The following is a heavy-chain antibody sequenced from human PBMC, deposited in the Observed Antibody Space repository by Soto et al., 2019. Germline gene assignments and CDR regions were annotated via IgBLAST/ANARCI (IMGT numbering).Heavy chain of an antibody. CDR1: GGTLNSAY. CDR2: IYYTGST. CDR3: ARVSPQQDRFDP. Sequence: QVQLQESGPGLVKPSETLSLTCTVSGGTLNSAYWSWIRQPPGKGLEWIGQIYYTGSTNYNPSLKCRVTVSVDMSNNPFSLKVTSVTAADTAVYYCARVSPQQDRFDPWGQGALVTVSS. J-gene: IGHJ5*02. V-gene: IGHV4-59*01. D-gene: IGHD1-1*01.